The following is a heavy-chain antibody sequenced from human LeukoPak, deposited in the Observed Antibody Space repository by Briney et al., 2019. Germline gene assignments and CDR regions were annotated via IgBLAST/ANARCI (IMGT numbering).Heavy chain of an antibody. CDR1: GGFIGSGGYS. CDR3: ARGSLREYQLTEIDY. V-gene: IGHV4-30-2*01. Sequence: SETLSLTCAVSGGFIGSGGYSWSWIRQPPGKGLEWIGYIYHSGSTYYNPSLKSRVTISVDRSKNQSSLKLSSVTAADTAVYYCARGSLREYQLTEIDYWGQGTLVTVSS. J-gene: IGHJ4*02. D-gene: IGHD2-2*01. CDR2: IYHSGST.